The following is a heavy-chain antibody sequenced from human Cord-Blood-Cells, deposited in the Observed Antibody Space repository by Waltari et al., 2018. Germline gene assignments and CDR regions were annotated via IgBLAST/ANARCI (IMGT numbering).Heavy chain of an antibody. J-gene: IGHJ3*02. CDR1: GGSFSGYY. V-gene: IGHV4-34*01. D-gene: IGHD2-2*01. Sequence: QVQLQQWGAGLLKPSETLSPTCAVYGGSFSGYYWIWIRQPPGKGLEWIGEINHSGSTNYNPSLKSRVTISVDTSKNQFSLKLSSVTAADTAVYYCARGFCSSTSCYDAFDIWGQGTMVTVSS. CDR2: INHSGST. CDR3: ARGFCSSTSCYDAFDI.